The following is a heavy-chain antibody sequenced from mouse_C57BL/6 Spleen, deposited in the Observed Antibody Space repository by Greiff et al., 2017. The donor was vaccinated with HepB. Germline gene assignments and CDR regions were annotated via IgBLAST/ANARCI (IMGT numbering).Heavy chain of an antibody. J-gene: IGHJ2*01. CDR2: IDPEDGET. CDR3: ASDYYGSSYFDY. Sequence: EVQRVESGAELVKPGASVKLSCTASGFNIKDYYMHWVKQRTEQGLEWIGRIDPEDGETKYAPKFQGKATITADTSSNTAYLQLSSLTSEDTAVYYCASDYYGSSYFDYWGQGTTLTVSS. D-gene: IGHD1-1*01. CDR1: GFNIKDYY. V-gene: IGHV14-2*01.